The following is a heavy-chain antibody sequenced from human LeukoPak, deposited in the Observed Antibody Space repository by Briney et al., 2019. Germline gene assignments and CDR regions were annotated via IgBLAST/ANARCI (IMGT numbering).Heavy chain of an antibody. Sequence: QTGGSLRLSCAASGFTFSSYGMHWVRQAPGKGLEWVAFIRYDGSNKYYADSVKGRFTISRDNSKNTLYLQMNSLRAEDTAVYYCAKDWNSSGWPKPLDYWGQGTLVTVSS. CDR2: IRYDGSNK. V-gene: IGHV3-30*02. D-gene: IGHD6-19*01. CDR3: AKDWNSSGWPKPLDY. J-gene: IGHJ4*02. CDR1: GFTFSSYG.